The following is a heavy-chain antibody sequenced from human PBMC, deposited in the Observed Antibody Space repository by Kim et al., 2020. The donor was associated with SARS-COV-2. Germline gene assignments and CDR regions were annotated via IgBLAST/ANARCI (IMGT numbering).Heavy chain of an antibody. CDR2: INSDTNYI. D-gene: IGHD3-10*02. J-gene: IGHJ3*01. CDR3: ARMFGYYEAFDL. V-gene: IGHV3-21*01. Sequence: GGSLRLSCAASGFPFNYYTMSWVRQAPGKGLQWVSSINSDTNYIYYAPSLKGRFTISRDNAKNSLYLQMNSLRADDTALYYCARMFGYYEAFDLWGAGT. CDR1: GFPFNYYT.